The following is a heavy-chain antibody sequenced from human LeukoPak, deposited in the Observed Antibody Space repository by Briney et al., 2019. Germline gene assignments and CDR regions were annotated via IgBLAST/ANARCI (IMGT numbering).Heavy chain of an antibody. CDR2: ISYDGTTK. J-gene: IGHJ4*02. Sequence: GGSLRLSCAASGFPFSSYAMHWVRQAPGKGLEWVAVISYDGTTKYYADSVKGRFTISRDNSKNTLYLQMNSLRAEDTAVYFCASAPESTYWGQGTLVTVSS. CDR1: GFPFSSYA. V-gene: IGHV3-30-3*01. CDR3: ASAPESTY.